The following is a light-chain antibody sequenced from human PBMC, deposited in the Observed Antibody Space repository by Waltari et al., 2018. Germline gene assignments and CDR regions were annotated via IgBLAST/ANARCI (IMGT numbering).Light chain of an antibody. CDR2: VNSDGSH. CDR1: SGHSSNV. J-gene: IGLJ3*02. V-gene: IGLV4-69*01. CDR3: QTGGHGTWV. Sequence: QLVLTQSPSASASLGASVKPTCTRSSGHSSNVIAWLQQQPEKGPRSLMKVNSDGSHRKGDEIPDRFSGSSSGAERYLTISNLQSEDEADYYCQTGGHGTWVFGGGTKLTVL.